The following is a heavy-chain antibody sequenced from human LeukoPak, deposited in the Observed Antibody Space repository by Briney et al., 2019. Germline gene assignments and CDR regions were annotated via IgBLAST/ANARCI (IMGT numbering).Heavy chain of an antibody. V-gene: IGHV3-7*01. Sequence: GGSLRLSCATSGFTFSSHGLSWVRQAPGKGLEWVSNINESGNDKNYLDSVKGRFTISRDNSKNSLYLQMNSLRAEDTAVYYCARQRYPDSWGQGTLVTVSS. CDR1: GFTFSSHG. CDR3: ARQRYPDS. D-gene: IGHD1-1*01. CDR2: INESGNDK. J-gene: IGHJ4*02.